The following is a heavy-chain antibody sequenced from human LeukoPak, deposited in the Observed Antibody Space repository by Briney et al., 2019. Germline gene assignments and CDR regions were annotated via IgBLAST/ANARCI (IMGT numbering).Heavy chain of an antibody. J-gene: IGHJ4*02. CDR1: GVSLGRYS. V-gene: IGHV4-34*01. Sequence: PSETLSLTCALSGVSLGRYSGTWIRPSPDRARECIGEINFSGYTKYNPSLKSRVTMSVDTSKNQFSLKLASVTAADTAIYFCARVGSTPAKFDHWGQGTLVTVSS. D-gene: IGHD2-2*01. CDR2: INFSGYT. CDR3: ARVGSTPAKFDH.